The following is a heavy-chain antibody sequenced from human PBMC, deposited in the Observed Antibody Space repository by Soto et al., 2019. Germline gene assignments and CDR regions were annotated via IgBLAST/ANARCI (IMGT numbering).Heavy chain of an antibody. CDR2: IWYDGSSK. J-gene: IGHJ6*02. V-gene: IGHV3-33*01. CDR3: AREFGVETAGTYYDYYRMDV. Sequence: QVQLVESGGGVVQPGRSLRLSCAASGFTFSSYGMHWVRQAPGKGLEGVAVIWYDGSSKYYSDSVKGRFTLSRDNSKNPLYRPMNSLRAEHTAVYYCAREFGVETAGTYYDYYRMDVWGQGTTVTVSS. CDR1: GFTFSSYG. D-gene: IGHD5-18*01.